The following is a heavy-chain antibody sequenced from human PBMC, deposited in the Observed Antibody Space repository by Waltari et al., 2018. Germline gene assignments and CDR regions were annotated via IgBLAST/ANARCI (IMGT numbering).Heavy chain of an antibody. Sequence: QVQLQESGPGLVKPSETLSLTCTVSGGSISSYYWSWIRQPPVKGLEWIGYIYYMWSTNYNPSLKSRVTISVDTSKNQFSLKLSSVTAADTAVYYCARRITIFGVVRAFDIWGQGTMVTVSS. CDR1: GGSISSYY. D-gene: IGHD3-3*01. CDR2: IYYMWST. V-gene: IGHV4-59*01. J-gene: IGHJ3*02. CDR3: ARRITIFGVVRAFDI.